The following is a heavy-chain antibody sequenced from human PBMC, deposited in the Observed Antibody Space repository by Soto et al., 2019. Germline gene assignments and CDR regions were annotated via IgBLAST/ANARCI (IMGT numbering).Heavy chain of an antibody. V-gene: IGHV1-69*13. J-gene: IGHJ2*01. CDR2: IIPSFGTA. Sequence: SVKVSCTASGYTFTSYAMHWVRQAPGQRLEWMGGIIPSFGTANYAQKFQGRVTITADESTSTAYMELSSLRSEDTAVYYCASVEDYYDSSGFPKDWYFDLWGRGTLVTVSS. D-gene: IGHD3-22*01. CDR3: ASVEDYYDSSGFPKDWYFDL. CDR1: GYTFTSYA.